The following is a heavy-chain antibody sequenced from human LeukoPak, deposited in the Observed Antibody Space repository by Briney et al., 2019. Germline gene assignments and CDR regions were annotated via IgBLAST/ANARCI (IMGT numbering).Heavy chain of an antibody. CDR1: GGSFSGYY. Sequence: SETLSLTCAVYGGSFSGYYWSWIRHPPGKGLEWIGEINHSGSTNYNPSLKSRVTISVDTSKNQFSLKLSSVTAADTAVYYCARGEWLVRQFDYWGQGTLVTVSS. CDR2: INHSGST. CDR3: ARGEWLVRQFDY. D-gene: IGHD6-19*01. V-gene: IGHV4-34*01. J-gene: IGHJ4*02.